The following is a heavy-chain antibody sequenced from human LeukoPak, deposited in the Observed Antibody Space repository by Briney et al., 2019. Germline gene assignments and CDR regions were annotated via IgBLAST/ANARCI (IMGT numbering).Heavy chain of an antibody. V-gene: IGHV3-21*03. D-gene: IGHD2/OR15-2a*01. J-gene: IGHJ4*02. Sequence: GGSLRLSCAASGFTFSSYAMSWVRQAPGKGLEWVSFIFSSSTYTYYTDSVKGRFTISRDNARNSLYLRMDNLRAEDTGVYYCARDFYDGFALDYWGQGTLVTVSS. CDR1: GFTFSSYA. CDR3: ARDFYDGFALDY. CDR2: IFSSSTYT.